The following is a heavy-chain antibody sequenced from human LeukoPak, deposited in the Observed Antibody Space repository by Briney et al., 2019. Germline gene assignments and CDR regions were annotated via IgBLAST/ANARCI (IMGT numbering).Heavy chain of an antibody. CDR2: TNSDGTTT. D-gene: IGHD2-8*01. V-gene: IGHV3-23*01. Sequence: GGSLRLSCATSGFPFSDFSMTWVRQAPGKGLEWISTTNSDGTTTYYAEFVKGRFTISRDNSKNALYLQMSSLRVEDTAIYYCAKQSYARSLGEGGPGTLVTVSS. J-gene: IGHJ4*02. CDR1: GFPFSDFS. CDR3: AKQSYARSLGE.